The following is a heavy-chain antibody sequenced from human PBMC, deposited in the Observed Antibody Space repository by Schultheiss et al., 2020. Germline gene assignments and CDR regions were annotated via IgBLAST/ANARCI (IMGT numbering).Heavy chain of an antibody. D-gene: IGHD6-13*01. J-gene: IGHJ4*02. CDR2: MNPNSGNT. CDR1: GYTFTSYD. CDR3: ARDYIAAAGKVDY. V-gene: IGHV1-8*01. Sequence: ASVKVSCKASGYTFTSYDINWVRQATGQGLEWMGWMNPNSGNTGYAQKFQGRVTMTTDTSTSTAYMELRSLRSDDTAVYYCARDYIAAAGKVDYWGQGTLVTVAS.